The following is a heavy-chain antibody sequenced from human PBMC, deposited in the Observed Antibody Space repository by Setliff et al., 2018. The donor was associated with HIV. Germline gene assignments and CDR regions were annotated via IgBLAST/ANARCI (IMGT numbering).Heavy chain of an antibody. D-gene: IGHD6-6*01. J-gene: IGHJ1*01. Sequence: ASVKVSCKTSGYTFTAYYIHWVRQAPGQGLEWMGWINSNNGGTKYAQNFQGRVTMTRDTSTSTVYMELSSLRSEDTAVYYCARDPAPSSSASYFQHWGQGTPVTVS. V-gene: IGHV1-2*02. CDR2: INSNNGGT. CDR1: GYTFTAYY. CDR3: ARDPAPSSSASYFQH.